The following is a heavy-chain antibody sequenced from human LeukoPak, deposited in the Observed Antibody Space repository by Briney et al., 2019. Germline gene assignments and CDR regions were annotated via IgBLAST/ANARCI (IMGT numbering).Heavy chain of an antibody. CDR2: IYTSGST. D-gene: IGHD2-2*01. Sequence: SETLSLTCTVSGGSISSYYWSWIRQPAGKGLEWIGRIYTSGSTNYSPSLKSRVTMSVDTSKNQLFLKLSSVTAADTAVYYCARDKPYCSSATCHNWFDPWGQGTLVTVSS. CDR3: ARDKPYCSSATCHNWFDP. V-gene: IGHV4-4*07. CDR1: GGSISSYY. J-gene: IGHJ5*02.